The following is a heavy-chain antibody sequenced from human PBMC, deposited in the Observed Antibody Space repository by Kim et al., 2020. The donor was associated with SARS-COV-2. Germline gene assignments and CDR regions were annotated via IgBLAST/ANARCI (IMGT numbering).Heavy chain of an antibody. CDR3: TTDGTMAGGTSDY. Sequence: GGSLRLSCAASAFSFGNAWMSWVRQAPGKGLEWVGRIKTKTEGETADYAAPVKGRFTISRDDSKNTLYLEMNSLKTEDTGVYYCTTDGTMAGGTSDYCGQGTLVTVSS. CDR1: AFSFGNAW. J-gene: IGHJ4*02. CDR2: IKTKTEGETA. V-gene: IGHV3-15*01. D-gene: IGHD1-7*01.